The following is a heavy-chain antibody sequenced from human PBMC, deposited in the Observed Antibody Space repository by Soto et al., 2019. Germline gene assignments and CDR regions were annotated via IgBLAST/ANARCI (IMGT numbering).Heavy chain of an antibody. CDR2: IYHSGST. CDR3: ARVSGSYYYGMDV. CDR1: GGSISSSNC. J-gene: IGHJ6*02. Sequence: QVQLQESGPGLVKPSGTLSLTCAVSGGSISSSNCWSWVRQPPGKGLEWIGEIYHSGSTNLNPSLKSRVTISVDKSTNQFSLKLNSVTAADTAVYYCARVSGSYYYGMDVWGQGTTVTVSS. V-gene: IGHV4-4*02.